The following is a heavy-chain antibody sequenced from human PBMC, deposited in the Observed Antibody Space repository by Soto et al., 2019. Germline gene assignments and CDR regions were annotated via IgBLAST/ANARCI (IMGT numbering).Heavy chain of an antibody. Sequence: QVQLVESGGGVVQPGRSLRLSCAASGFTFSSYGMHWVRQAPGKGLEWVAVISYDGSNKYYADSVKGRFTISRDNSKNTLYLKMNSLRAEDTAVYYCAKDKRITMVRGVTIDNWGQGTLVTVSS. CDR2: ISYDGSNK. CDR1: GFTFSSYG. D-gene: IGHD3-10*01. CDR3: AKDKRITMVRGVTIDN. V-gene: IGHV3-30*18. J-gene: IGHJ4*02.